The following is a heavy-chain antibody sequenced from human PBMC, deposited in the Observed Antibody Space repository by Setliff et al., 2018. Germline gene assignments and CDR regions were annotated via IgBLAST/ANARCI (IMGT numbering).Heavy chain of an antibody. J-gene: IGHJ6*02. V-gene: IGHV3-30*02. CDR2: IRYDGSNK. Sequence: GGSLRLSGAASGFTFSSYGMHGVIQAPGKVLEWVAFIRYDGSNKYYADSVKGRFTISRDNSKNTLYLQMNSLRAEHTAVYYCAKQVGYCSGGSCYHYYYGMDVWGQGTTVTVSS. CDR1: GFTFSSYG. D-gene: IGHD2-15*01. CDR3: AKQVGYCSGGSCYHYYYGMDV.